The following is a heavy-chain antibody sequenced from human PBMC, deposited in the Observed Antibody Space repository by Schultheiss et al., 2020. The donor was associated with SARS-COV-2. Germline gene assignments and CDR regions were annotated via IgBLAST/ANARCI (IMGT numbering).Heavy chain of an antibody. CDR1: GGSISSYY. V-gene: IGHV4-59*01. Sequence: SETLSLTCTVSGGSISSYYWSWIRQPPGKGLEWIGYIYYSGSTNYNPSLKSRVTISVDTSKNQFSLKPSSVTAADTAVYYCARGGWFLDIDYWGQGTLVTVSS. J-gene: IGHJ4*02. D-gene: IGHD3-10*01. CDR2: IYYSGST. CDR3: ARGGWFLDIDY.